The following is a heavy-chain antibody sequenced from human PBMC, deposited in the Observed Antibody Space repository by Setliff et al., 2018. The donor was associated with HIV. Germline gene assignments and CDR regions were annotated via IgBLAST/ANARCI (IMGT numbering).Heavy chain of an antibody. CDR2: ISASATYI. V-gene: IGHV3-21*04. D-gene: IGHD1-26*01. CDR3: ATDCAVVGGTGSLDS. Sequence: GGSLRLSCAASGFTFSNYSMNWVRQTPGKGLEWVSSISASATYIYYMDSVKGRFTISRDNAKNSLYLQMNSLRVEDTAVYYCATDCAVVGGTGSLDSWGQGTLVTVSS. CDR1: GFTFSNYS. J-gene: IGHJ4*02.